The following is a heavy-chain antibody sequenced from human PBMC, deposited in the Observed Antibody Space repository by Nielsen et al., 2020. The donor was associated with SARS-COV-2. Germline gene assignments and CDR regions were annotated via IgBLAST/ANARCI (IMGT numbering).Heavy chain of an antibody. Sequence: SETLSLTCTVSGASISSGGYSWSWIRQHPGKGLEWIGYIYFTGRTSYNPSLKSRVAMSVDTSKNQFSLDLKSVTAADTAVYYCAREASGYDHYKYGMDVWGLGATVTVSS. V-gene: IGHV4-31*03. J-gene: IGHJ6*02. CDR1: GASISSGGYS. CDR3: AREASGYDHYKYGMDV. D-gene: IGHD5-12*01. CDR2: IYFTGRT.